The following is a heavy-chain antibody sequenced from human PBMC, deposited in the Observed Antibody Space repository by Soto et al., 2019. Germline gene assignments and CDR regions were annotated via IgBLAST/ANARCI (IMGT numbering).Heavy chain of an antibody. CDR2: ISSSSSYT. CDR1: GFTFSDYY. CDR3: ARGGQQLVPFWFDP. J-gene: IGHJ5*02. Sequence: QVQLVESGGGLVKPGGSLRLSCAASGFTFSDYYMSWIRQAPGKGLEWVSYISSSSSYTNYADSVKGRFTISRDNAKNSLYLQMNSLRAEDTAVYYCARGGQQLVPFWFDPWGQGTLVTVSS. V-gene: IGHV3-11*05. D-gene: IGHD6-13*01.